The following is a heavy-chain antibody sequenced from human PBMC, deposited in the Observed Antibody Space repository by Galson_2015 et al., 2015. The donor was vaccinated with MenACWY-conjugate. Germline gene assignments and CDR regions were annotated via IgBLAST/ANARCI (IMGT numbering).Heavy chain of an antibody. J-gene: IGHJ4*02. CDR3: AKGANYYDSSGKRYDAFDY. V-gene: IGHV3-23*01. CDR1: GFTFSKCA. CDR2: ISASGGDI. D-gene: IGHD3-22*01. Sequence: SLRLSCAASGFTFSKCAMSWVRQAPGKGLEWVSGISASGGDIDYADSVKGRFTISRDNSKSTVYLQMNSLRAEDTAVYHCAKGANYYDSSGKRYDAFDYWGQGTLVTVSS.